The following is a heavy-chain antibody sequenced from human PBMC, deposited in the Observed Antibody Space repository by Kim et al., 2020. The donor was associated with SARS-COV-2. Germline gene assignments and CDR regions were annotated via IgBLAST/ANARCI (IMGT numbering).Heavy chain of an antibody. V-gene: IGHV3-33*01. J-gene: IGHJ4*02. CDR3: ARDLPWQLADTSEDY. CDR1: GFTFSSYG. D-gene: IGHD6-6*01. Sequence: GGSLRLSCAASGFTFSSYGMHWVRQAPGKGLEWVAVIWYDGSNKYYADPVKGRFTISRDNSKNTLYLQMNSLRAEDTAVYYCARDLPWQLADTSEDYWGQGTLVTVSS. CDR2: IWYDGSNK.